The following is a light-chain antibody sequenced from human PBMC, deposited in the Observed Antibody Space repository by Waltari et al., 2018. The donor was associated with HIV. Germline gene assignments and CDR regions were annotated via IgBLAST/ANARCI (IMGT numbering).Light chain of an antibody. CDR3: TTWDSSLSALV. CDR1: NSNIGSNY. CDR2: GDY. V-gene: IGLV1-51*01. J-gene: IGLJ2*01. Sequence: QSVLTQPPSVSAAPGQTVTISCPGSNSNIGSNYVCWYPHVPGTAPKLVIYGDYQRPSGIVDRVSSAKSGTATNLDITGLQTGDEADYYCTTWDSSLSALVFGGGTKLTVL.